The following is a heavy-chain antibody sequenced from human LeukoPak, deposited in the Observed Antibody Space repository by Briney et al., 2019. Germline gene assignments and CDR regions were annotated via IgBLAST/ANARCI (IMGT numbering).Heavy chain of an antibody. CDR3: ARGVVVTRRGSRYYFDY. Sequence: KSGGSLRLSCEASGFTFNTYSMNWVRQAPGKGLEWVSSLSFSSSYIYYADSVKGRFTISRDNAKNSLYLQMNSLRVEDTAVYYCARGVVVTRRGSRYYFDYWGQGTLVTVSS. V-gene: IGHV3-21*01. CDR1: GFTFNTYS. J-gene: IGHJ4*02. CDR2: LSFSSSYI. D-gene: IGHD4-23*01.